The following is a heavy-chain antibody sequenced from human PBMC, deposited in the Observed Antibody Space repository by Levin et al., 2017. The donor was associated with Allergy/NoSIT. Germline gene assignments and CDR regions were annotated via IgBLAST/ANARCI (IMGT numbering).Heavy chain of an antibody. CDR2: IYYSGST. CDR3: ALGYSSDFDY. CDR1: GGSISSSSYY. Sequence: SETLSLTCTVSGGSISSSSYYWGWIRQPPGKGLEWIGSIYYSGSTYYNPSLKSRVTISVDTSKNQFSLKLSSVTAADTAVYYCALGYSSDFDYWGQGTLVTVSS. V-gene: IGHV4-39*01. D-gene: IGHD6-19*01. J-gene: IGHJ4*02.